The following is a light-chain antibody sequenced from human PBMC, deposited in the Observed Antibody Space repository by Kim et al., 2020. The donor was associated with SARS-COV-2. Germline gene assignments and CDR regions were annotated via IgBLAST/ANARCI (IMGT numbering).Light chain of an antibody. CDR1: SSDVGGYNY. CDR3: SSYRGNSNFV. Sequence: GKSVTISCTGTSSDVGGYNYVSWYQQHPGKVPKLMIFEVSKRPSGVPDRFSGSKSGNTASLTVSGLQAEDEADYYCSSYRGNSNFVFGGGTQLTVL. J-gene: IGLJ2*01. V-gene: IGLV2-8*01. CDR2: EVS.